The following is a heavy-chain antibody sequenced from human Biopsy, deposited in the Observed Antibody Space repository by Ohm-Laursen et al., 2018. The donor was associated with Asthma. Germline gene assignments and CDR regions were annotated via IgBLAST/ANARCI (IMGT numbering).Heavy chain of an antibody. D-gene: IGHD6-13*01. J-gene: IGHJ5*02. V-gene: IGHV1-2*06. Sequence: ASVKVSCKPSGYTFIGCHIHWMRQAPGQGLEWMGRINPNSGGTNYAQKFQGRVTMTRDTSISTAYMEVSRLRSDDTAVYYCARGRKSAGDRWFDPWGQGTLVTVSS. CDR3: ARGRKSAGDRWFDP. CDR2: INPNSGGT. CDR1: GYTFIGCH.